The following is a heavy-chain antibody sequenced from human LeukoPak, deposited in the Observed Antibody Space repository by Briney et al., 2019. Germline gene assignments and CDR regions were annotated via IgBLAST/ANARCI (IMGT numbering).Heavy chain of an antibody. CDR3: EELGITMIGGV. Sequence: GGALRLSCAASGFTFSSYEMNWVRQAPGKGLEWVSYISSSGSTIYYADSVKGRFTISRDNAKNSLYLQMNSLRAEDTAVYYCEELGITMIGGVWGKGTTVTISS. D-gene: IGHD3-10*02. CDR1: GFTFSSYE. V-gene: IGHV3-48*03. CDR2: ISSSGSTI. J-gene: IGHJ6*04.